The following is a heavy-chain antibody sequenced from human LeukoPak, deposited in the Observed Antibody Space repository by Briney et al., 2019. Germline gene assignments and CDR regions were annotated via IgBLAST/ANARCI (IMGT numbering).Heavy chain of an antibody. CDR1: GGSISSGGYY. CDR2: IYYSGST. D-gene: IGHD5-18*01. CDR3: ARASDTAMVHFDY. V-gene: IGHV4-31*03. J-gene: IGHJ4*02. Sequence: PSETLSLTCTVSGGSISSGGYYWSWIRQHPGKGLEWIGYIYYSGSTYYNPSLKSRVTILVDTSKNQFSLKLSSVTAADTAVYYCARASDTAMVHFDYWGQGTLVTVSS.